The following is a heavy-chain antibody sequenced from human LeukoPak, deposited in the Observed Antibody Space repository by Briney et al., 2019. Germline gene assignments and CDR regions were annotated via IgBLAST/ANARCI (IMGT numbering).Heavy chain of an antibody. Sequence: SETLSLTCTVSGGSISSYYWSWIRQPPGKGLEWIGYIYTSGSTNYNPSLKSRVTISVDTSKNQFSLKLSSVTAADTVVYYCARRGATSNWFDPWGQGTLVTVSS. D-gene: IGHD1-26*01. V-gene: IGHV4-4*09. J-gene: IGHJ5*02. CDR3: ARRGATSNWFDP. CDR1: GGSISSYY. CDR2: IYTSGST.